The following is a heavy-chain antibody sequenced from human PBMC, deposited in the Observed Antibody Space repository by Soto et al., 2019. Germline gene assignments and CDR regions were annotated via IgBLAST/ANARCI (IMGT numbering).Heavy chain of an antibody. CDR1: GFTFSSYA. J-gene: IGHJ6*03. D-gene: IGHD5-18*01. V-gene: IGHV3-13*01. CDR3: ARGGDTSICFMDV. CDR2: IGTTGDT. Sequence: PGGSLRLSCAASGFTFSSYAMSWVRQASGKGLEWVSAIGTTGDTYYPGSVKGRFTISRENAKNSLYLQMNSLRDGDTAVYYCARGGDTSICFMDVWGKGTTVTVSS.